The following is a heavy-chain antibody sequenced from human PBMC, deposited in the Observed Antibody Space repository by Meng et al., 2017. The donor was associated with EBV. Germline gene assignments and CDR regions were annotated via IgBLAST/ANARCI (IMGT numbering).Heavy chain of an antibody. CDR2: IIPIFGTA. J-gene: IGHJ4*02. CDR3: ARGYRGSSWYLGY. CDR1: GGPFSSYA. Sequence: QVQLVQSGAGGKKPGSSVKVSCKASGGPFSSYAISWVRQAPGQGLEWMGGIIPIFGTANYAQKFQGRVTITADESTSTAYMELSSLRSEDTAVYYCARGYRGSSWYLGYWGQGTLVTVSS. D-gene: IGHD6-13*01. V-gene: IGHV1-69*01.